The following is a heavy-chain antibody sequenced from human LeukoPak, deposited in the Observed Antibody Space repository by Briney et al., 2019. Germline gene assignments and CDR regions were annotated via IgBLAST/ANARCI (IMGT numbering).Heavy chain of an antibody. J-gene: IGHJ4*02. V-gene: IGHV3-48*01. CDR1: GFTFNAFG. Sequence: GGSLRLSCAASGFTFNAFGMNWVRQAPGKGLKWVSYIGTTSGAIYYADSVKGRFTISRDSAKNSLYLQMNSLRAEDTAVCYCARFRTWGDKAFDYWGQGTLVTVSS. D-gene: IGHD2-21*02. CDR3: ARFRTWGDKAFDY. CDR2: IGTTSGAI.